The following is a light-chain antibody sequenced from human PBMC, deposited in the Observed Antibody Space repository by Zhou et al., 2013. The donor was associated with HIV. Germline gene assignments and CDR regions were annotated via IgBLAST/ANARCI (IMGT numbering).Light chain of an antibody. CDR3: QQYDTSGT. J-gene: IGKJ1*01. V-gene: IGKV3-20*01. CDR2: GAS. Sequence: EIVLTQSPGTLSLSPGERATLSCRASQSVSSTYLAWYQQKPGQAPRLLIFGASNRATGIPDRFSGSGSGTDFTLTISRLEPEDFAVYYCQQYDTSGTFGQGTKVEI. CDR1: QSVSSTY.